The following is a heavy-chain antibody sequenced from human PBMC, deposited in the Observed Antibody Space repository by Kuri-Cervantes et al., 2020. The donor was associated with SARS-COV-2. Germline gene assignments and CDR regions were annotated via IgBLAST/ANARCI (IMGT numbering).Heavy chain of an antibody. D-gene: IGHD3-16*01. J-gene: IGHJ5*02. CDR2: IYYSGST. CDR3: AREVRTFGAWFDP. Sequence: SETLSLTCAVYGGSFSGYYWSWIRQPPGKGLEWTGYIYYSGSTYYNPSLKSRVTISVDTSKNQFSLKLSSVTAADTAVYYCAREVRTFGAWFDPWGQGTLVTVSS. V-gene: IGHV4-59*12. CDR1: GGSFSGYY.